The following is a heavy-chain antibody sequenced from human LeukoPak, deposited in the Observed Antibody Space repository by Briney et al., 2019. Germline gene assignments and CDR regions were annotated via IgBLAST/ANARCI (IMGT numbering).Heavy chain of an antibody. J-gene: IGHJ2*01. CDR2: IYYSGST. CDR1: GGSISSSYYY. CDR3: ARAYSSSWYKYFDL. V-gene: IGHV4-39*07. D-gene: IGHD6-13*01. Sequence: APETLSLTCTVSGGSISSSYYYWGWIRQPPGKGLEWIGSIYYSGSTYYNPSLKSRVTISVDTSKNQFSLKLSSVTAADTAVYYCARAYSSSWYKYFDLWGRGTLVTVSS.